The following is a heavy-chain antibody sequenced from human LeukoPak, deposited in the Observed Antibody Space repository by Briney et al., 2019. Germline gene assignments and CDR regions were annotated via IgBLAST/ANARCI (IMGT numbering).Heavy chain of an antibody. CDR3: ARPSFSSGSYFDH. D-gene: IGHD6-19*01. V-gene: IGHV3-21*01. CDR2: ISSSSSYI. Sequence: GGSLRLSCAASGFAFSSYSINWVRQAPGKGLEWVSSISSSSSYIYYADSVKGRFTISRDNAKNSLYLQMNSLSGEDTAVYFCARPSFSSGSYFDHWGQGTLVTVSS. J-gene: IGHJ4*02. CDR1: GFAFSSYS.